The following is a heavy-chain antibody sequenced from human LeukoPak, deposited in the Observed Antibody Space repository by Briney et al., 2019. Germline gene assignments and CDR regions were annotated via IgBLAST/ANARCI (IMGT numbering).Heavy chain of an antibody. J-gene: IGHJ5*02. CDR1: GFTFSSYS. CDR3: ARDRPAAGRYNWFDP. Sequence: GGSLRLSCTASGFTFSSYSMNWVRQAPGKGLEWVSYISSSSSTIYYADSVKGRFTISRDNAKNSLYLQMNSLRAEDTAVYYCARDRPAAGRYNWFDPWGQGTLVTVSS. CDR2: ISSSSSTI. D-gene: IGHD6-13*01. V-gene: IGHV3-48*01.